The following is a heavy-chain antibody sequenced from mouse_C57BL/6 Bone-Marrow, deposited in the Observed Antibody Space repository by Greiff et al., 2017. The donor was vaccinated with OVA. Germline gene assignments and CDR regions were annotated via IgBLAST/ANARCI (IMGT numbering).Heavy chain of an antibody. CDR3: ARSGGFAY. V-gene: IGHV1-4*01. J-gene: IGHJ3*01. Sequence: VQLQQSGAELARPGASVKMSCKASGYTFTSYTMHWVNQRPGQGLEWIGYINPSSGYTTYNQKFKDKATLTADKSSSTAYMQRSSLTSEDSAGYYGARSGGFAYWGQGTLVTVSA. CDR2: INPSSGYT. D-gene: IGHD3-1*01. CDR1: GYTFTSYT.